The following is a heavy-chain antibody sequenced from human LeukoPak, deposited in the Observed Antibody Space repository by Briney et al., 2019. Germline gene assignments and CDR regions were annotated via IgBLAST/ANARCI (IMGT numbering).Heavy chain of an antibody. CDR1: GGSISSSSYY. CDR3: ARHVANYYDSSGYYSRHWYFDL. J-gene: IGHJ2*01. D-gene: IGHD3-22*01. V-gene: IGHV4-39*01. Sequence: SETLSLTCTVSGGSISSSSYYWGWIRQPPGKGLEWIGSIYYSGSTYYNPSLKSRVTISVDTSKNQFSLKLSSVTAADTAVYYCARHVANYYDSSGYYSRHWYFDLWGRGTLVTVSS. CDR2: IYYSGST.